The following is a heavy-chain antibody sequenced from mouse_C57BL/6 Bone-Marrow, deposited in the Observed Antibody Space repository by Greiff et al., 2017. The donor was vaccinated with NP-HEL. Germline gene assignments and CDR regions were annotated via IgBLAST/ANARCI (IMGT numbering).Heavy chain of an antibody. J-gene: IGHJ2*01. CDR1: GYTFTDYY. V-gene: IGHV1-26*01. Sequence: VQLQQSGPELVKPGASVKISCKASGYTFTDYYMNWVKQSHGKSLEWIGDINPNNGGTSYNQKFKGKATLTVDKSSSTAYMELRSLTSEDSAVYYCASNFVVVDYWGHGTTLTVSS. CDR2: INPNNGGT. CDR3: ASNFVVVDY. D-gene: IGHD1-1*01.